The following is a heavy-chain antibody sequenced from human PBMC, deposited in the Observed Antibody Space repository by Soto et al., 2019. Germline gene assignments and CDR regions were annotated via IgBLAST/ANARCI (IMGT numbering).Heavy chain of an antibody. D-gene: IGHD3-3*01. CDR2: IIPIFGTA. J-gene: IGHJ4*02. Sequence: QVQLVQSGAEVKKPGSSVKVSCKASGGTFSSYAISWVRQAPGQGLEWMGGIIPIFGTANYAQKFQGRVTITADESTSTAYMEPSSLRSEDTAVYYCARGGLGDYDFWSGYYPPDYWGQGTLVTVSS. CDR1: GGTFSSYA. V-gene: IGHV1-69*01. CDR3: ARGGLGDYDFWSGYYPPDY.